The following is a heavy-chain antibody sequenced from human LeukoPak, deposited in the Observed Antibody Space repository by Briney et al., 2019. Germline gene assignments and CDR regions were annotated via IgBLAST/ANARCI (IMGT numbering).Heavy chain of an antibody. Sequence: GGSLRLSCAASGFTFSSYGMHWVRQAPGKGLEWVAVISYDGSNKYYADSVKGRFTISRDNSKNTLYLQMNSLRAEDTAVYYCARDIVEVPEEYYFDYWGQGTLVTVSS. V-gene: IGHV3-30*03. CDR1: GFTFSSYG. CDR2: ISYDGSNK. CDR3: ARDIVEVPEEYYFDY. D-gene: IGHD2-2*01. J-gene: IGHJ4*02.